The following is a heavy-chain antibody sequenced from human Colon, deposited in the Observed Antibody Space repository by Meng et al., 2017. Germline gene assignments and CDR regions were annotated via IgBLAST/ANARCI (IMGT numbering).Heavy chain of an antibody. CDR2: IHHNGITM. CDR3: ARDLWFGEFL. V-gene: IGHV3-48*03. CDR1: GFTFNSYE. Sequence: GESLKISCIASGFTFNSYEMNWFRQAPGKGLEWVSYIHHNGITMDYADSVKGRFTMSRDNAKNSLYLQINSLRVEDTAVYYCARDLWFGEFLWGQGTLVTVSS. D-gene: IGHD3-10*01. J-gene: IGHJ4*02.